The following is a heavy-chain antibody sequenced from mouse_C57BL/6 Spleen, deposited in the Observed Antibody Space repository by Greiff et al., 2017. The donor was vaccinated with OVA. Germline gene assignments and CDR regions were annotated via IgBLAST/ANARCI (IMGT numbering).Heavy chain of an antibody. D-gene: IGHD2-4*01. J-gene: IGHJ1*03. CDR3: ARSRYDYIYWYFDV. CDR2: IYPGSGNT. V-gene: IGHV1-76*01. CDR1: GYTFTDYY. Sequence: VKLMESGAELVRPGASVKLSCKASGYTFTDYYINWVKQRPGQGLEWIARIYPGSGNTYYNEKFKGKATLTAEKSSSTAYMQLSSLTSEDSAVYFWARSRYDYIYWYFDVWGTGTTVTVSS.